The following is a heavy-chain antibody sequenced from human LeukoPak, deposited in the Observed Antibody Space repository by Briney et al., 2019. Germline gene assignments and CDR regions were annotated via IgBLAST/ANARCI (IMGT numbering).Heavy chain of an antibody. J-gene: IGHJ2*01. V-gene: IGHV4-61*08. CDR1: GGSISSGGYY. CDR3: ARDPTGGYWYFDL. D-gene: IGHD7-27*01. CDR2: IYYSGST. Sequence: SETLSLTCTVSGGSISSGGYYWSWIRQPPGMGLEWIGYIYYSGSTNYNPSLKSRVTISVDTSKNQFSLKLSSVTAADTAVYYCARDPTGGYWYFDLWGRGTLVTVSS.